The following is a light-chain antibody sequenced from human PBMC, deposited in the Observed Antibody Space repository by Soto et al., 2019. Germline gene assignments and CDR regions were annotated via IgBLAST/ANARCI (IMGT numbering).Light chain of an antibody. Sequence: QAVVTQEPSFSVSPGGTVTLTCALSSASVSTIYYPSWYQQHPRQAPRTLISSTNIRSSGVPDRFSGSILGNKAALTITGTQADDESDYYCALYMGSGILSFGGGTKLTVL. V-gene: IGLV8-61*01. CDR3: ALYMGSGILS. CDR1: SASVSTIYY. CDR2: STN. J-gene: IGLJ2*01.